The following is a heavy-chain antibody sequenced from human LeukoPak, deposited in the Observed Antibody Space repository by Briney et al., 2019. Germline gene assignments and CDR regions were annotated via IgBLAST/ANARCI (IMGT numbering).Heavy chain of an antibody. CDR1: GFTFSRSW. D-gene: IGHD3-22*01. Sequence: PGGSLRLSCADSGFTFSRSWMTWVRQAPGKGLEWVANIKEDGSAQNYVDSVEGRFTISRDNAKNTLYLEMKSLRAEDTAVYYCARDAGYDRFDYWGQGTLVTVSS. V-gene: IGHV3-7*05. J-gene: IGHJ4*02. CDR3: ARDAGYDRFDY. CDR2: IKEDGSAQ.